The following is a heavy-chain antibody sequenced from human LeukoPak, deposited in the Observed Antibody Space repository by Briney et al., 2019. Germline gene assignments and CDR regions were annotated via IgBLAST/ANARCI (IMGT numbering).Heavy chain of an antibody. V-gene: IGHV4-34*01. J-gene: IGHJ3*02. CDR1: GGSFSGYY. Sequence: SETLSLTCAVYGGSFSGYYWSWIRQPPGKGLEWIGEINHSGSTNYNASLKSRVTISVDTSKNQFSLKLSSVTAADTAVYYCAREEDCSGGICYLGNASDIWGQGTMVTVSS. CDR3: AREEDCSGGICYLGNASDI. D-gene: IGHD2-15*01. CDR2: INHSGST.